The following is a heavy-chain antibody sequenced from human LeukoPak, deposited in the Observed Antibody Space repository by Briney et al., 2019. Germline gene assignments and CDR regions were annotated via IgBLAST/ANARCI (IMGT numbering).Heavy chain of an antibody. D-gene: IGHD2-15*01. J-gene: IGHJ4*02. Sequence: GRSLRLSCAASGFTFSSYGMHWVRQAPGKGLEWVAVISYDGSNKYYADSVKGRFTISRDNSKNTLYLQMNSLRAEDTAVYYCANGGYCSGGSCFWGQGTLVTVSS. CDR1: GFTFSSYG. CDR2: ISYDGSNK. V-gene: IGHV3-30*18. CDR3: ANGGYCSGGSCF.